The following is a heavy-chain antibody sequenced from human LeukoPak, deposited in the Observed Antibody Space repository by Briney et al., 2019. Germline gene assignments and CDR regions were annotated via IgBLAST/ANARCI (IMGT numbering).Heavy chain of an antibody. CDR2: ISNNGGYT. V-gene: IGHV3-23*01. J-gene: IGHJ4*02. D-gene: IGHD2-15*01. CDR1: GFTFSSSA. Sequence: GGSLRLSCAAYGFTFSSSAMSWVRQAPGKGLEWVSAISNNGGYTYYADSVQGRFTISRDNSKSTLCLQMNSLRAEDTAVNYCAKQLGYCSDGSCYFPYWGQGTLVTVSS. CDR3: AKQLGYCSDGSCYFPY.